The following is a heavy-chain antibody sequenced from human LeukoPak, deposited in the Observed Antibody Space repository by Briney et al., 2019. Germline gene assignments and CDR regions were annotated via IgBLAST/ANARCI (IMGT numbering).Heavy chain of an antibody. J-gene: IGHJ3*02. V-gene: IGHV4-39*01. CDR1: GGSISSSTYY. D-gene: IGHD4-17*01. Sequence: SETLSLTCTVSGGSISSSTYYWGWIRQPPGKGLEWIGSIYYSGSTYYNPSLKSQVTIFVDTSKNQFSLKLTSVTAADTAVYYCARRTTVRAFDIWGQGTMVTVSS. CDR2: IYYSGST. CDR3: ARRTTVRAFDI.